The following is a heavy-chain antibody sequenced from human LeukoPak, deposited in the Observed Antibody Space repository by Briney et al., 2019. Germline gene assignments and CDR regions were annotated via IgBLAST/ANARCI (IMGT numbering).Heavy chain of an antibody. D-gene: IGHD2-15*01. CDR3: ARVVVPGWFDP. J-gene: IGHJ5*02. V-gene: IGHV4-39*07. CDR1: GGSISSSPYY. Sequence: SETLSLTCTVSGGSISSSPYYWGWIRQPPGKGLEWIGSIYYSGSTYYNPSLKSRVTISVDTSNNQFSLKLSSVTAADTAVYYCARVVVPGWFDPWGQGTLVTVSS. CDR2: IYYSGST.